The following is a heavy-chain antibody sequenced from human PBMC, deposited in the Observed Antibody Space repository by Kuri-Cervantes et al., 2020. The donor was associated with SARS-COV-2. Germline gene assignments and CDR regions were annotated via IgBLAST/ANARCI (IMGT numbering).Heavy chain of an antibody. CDR1: GYSFTSYW. V-gene: IGHV5-10-1*01. D-gene: IGHD3-22*01. CDR2: IDASDSYT. J-gene: IGHJ6*02. CDR3: ARRPDSSGYNYYYYYGMEV. Sequence: GGSLRLSCKGSGYSFTSYWISWVRQMPGKGLEWMGRIDASDSYTNYSPSFQGHVTISADKSISTAYLQWSSLKASDTAMYYCARRPDSSGYNYYYYYGMEVWGQGTTVTVSS.